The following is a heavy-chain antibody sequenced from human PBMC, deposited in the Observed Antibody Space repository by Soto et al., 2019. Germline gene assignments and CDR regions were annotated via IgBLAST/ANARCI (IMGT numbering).Heavy chain of an antibody. CDR2: ITSSDVTM. CDR1: GFTFSTHS. CDR3: VGEVGFQLIY. Sequence: PGGSQRLSYAASGFTFSTHSMNWVRQAPGKGLEWISYITSSDVTMYADSVKGRFTISRDNAKNSLYLQMNSLRGEDTAVYFCVGEVGFQLIYWGQGTLVTVSS. J-gene: IGHJ4*02. D-gene: IGHD2-2*01. V-gene: IGHV3-48*01.